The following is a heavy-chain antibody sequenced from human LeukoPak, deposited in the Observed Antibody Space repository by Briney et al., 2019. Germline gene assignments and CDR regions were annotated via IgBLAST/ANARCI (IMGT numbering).Heavy chain of an antibody. V-gene: IGHV4-4*07. CDR1: GGSMSGYF. Sequence: PSETLSLTCTVSGGSMSGYFWAWIRRPAGKGLEWIGRIYSSGTTNYNLSLKSRVTMSVDTSKNQFSLSLTSVTAADTAVYYCAREARGGSTFFDNWGQGTLVTVSS. J-gene: IGHJ4*02. CDR2: IYSSGTT. D-gene: IGHD1-26*01. CDR3: AREARGGSTFFDN.